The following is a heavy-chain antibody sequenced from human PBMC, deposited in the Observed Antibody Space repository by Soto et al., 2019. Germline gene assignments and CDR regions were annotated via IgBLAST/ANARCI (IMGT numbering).Heavy chain of an antibody. J-gene: IGHJ6*02. CDR2: SIPISGTA. D-gene: IGHD2-2*01. Sequence: QVQLVQSGAEVKKPGSSVKVSCKASGGTFSSYAISWVRQAPGQGLEWMGGSIPISGTANYAQKFQGSDTITADESTSTAYMELSSLRSEDTAVYYCARSQGSSTSLEIYYYYYYGMDVWGQGTTVTVSS. CDR1: GGTFSSYA. V-gene: IGHV1-69*01. CDR3: ARSQGSSTSLEIYYYYYYGMDV.